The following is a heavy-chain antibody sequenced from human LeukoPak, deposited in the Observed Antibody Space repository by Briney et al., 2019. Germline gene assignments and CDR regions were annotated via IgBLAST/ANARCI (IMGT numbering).Heavy chain of an antibody. V-gene: IGHV1-46*01. CDR1: GYTFSNYY. D-gene: IGHD3-22*01. Sequence: GASVKVSCKASGYTFSNYYMHWVRLAPGQGLEWMGVINPGGGGTSYTQKFQGRVSMTLAMSKSTVYMDLSRLRSEDTAVYYCARGGPYYYDSSGYNDFWGQGTLVTVSS. CDR3: ARGGPYYYDSSGYNDF. CDR2: INPGGGGT. J-gene: IGHJ4*02.